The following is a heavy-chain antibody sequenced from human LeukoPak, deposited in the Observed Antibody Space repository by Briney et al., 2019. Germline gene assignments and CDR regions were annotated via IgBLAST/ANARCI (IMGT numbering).Heavy chain of an antibody. CDR2: INHSGST. Sequence: SETLPLTCALYGGSFSGYYWSWIREPPGKGLEWIGEINHSGSTNYNPSLKSRVTISVDTSKNQFSLKLSSVTAAVTAVYYCARGRPQSGYSWFLYWGQGTLVTVSS. D-gene: IGHD5-18*01. V-gene: IGHV4-34*01. CDR3: ARGRPQSGYSWFLY. CDR1: GGSFSGYY. J-gene: IGHJ4*02.